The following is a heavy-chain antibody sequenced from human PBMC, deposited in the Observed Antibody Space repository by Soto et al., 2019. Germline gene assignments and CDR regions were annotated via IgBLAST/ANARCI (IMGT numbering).Heavy chain of an antibody. Sequence: SETLSLTRTVSGGSISSYYWSWIRQPPGKGLEWIGYIYYSGSTNYNPSLKSRVTISVDTSKNQFSLKLSSVTAADTAVYYCARGAGYSSGWYYFDYWGQGTLVTVSS. D-gene: IGHD6-19*01. CDR1: GGSISSYY. J-gene: IGHJ4*02. CDR2: IYYSGST. V-gene: IGHV4-59*01. CDR3: ARGAGYSSGWYYFDY.